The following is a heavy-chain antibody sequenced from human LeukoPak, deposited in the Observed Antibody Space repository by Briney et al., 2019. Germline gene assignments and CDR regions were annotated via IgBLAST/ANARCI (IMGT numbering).Heavy chain of an antibody. CDR3: ARGGRGIAAVYYYYGMDV. D-gene: IGHD6-13*01. V-gene: IGHV1-8*01. Sequence: ASVKVFCEASGYTFTSYDINWVRQATGQGLEWMGWMNPNSGNTGYAQKFQGRVTMTRNTSISTAYMELSSLRSEDTAVYYCARGGRGIAAVYYYYGMDVWGQGTTVTVSS. CDR2: MNPNSGNT. CDR1: GYTFTSYD. J-gene: IGHJ6*02.